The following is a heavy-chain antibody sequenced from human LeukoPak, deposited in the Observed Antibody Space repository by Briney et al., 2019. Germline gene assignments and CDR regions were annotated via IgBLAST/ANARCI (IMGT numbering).Heavy chain of an antibody. J-gene: IGHJ4*02. CDR2: ICSTSRCI. CDR1: GFTFSSYS. D-gene: IGHD6-19*01. V-gene: IGHV3-21*04. Sequence: PGGSLRLSCAASGFTFSSYSMNWVRQAPGKGLEWVSSICSTSRCIFYADSVKGRFTISRDNSKNTLYLQMNSLRAEDTAVYYCAKSPSYSSGWYDYWGQGTLVTVSS. CDR3: AKSPSYSSGWYDY.